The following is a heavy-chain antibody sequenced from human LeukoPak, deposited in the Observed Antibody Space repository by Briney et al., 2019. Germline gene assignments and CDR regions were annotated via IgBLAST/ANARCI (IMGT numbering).Heavy chain of an antibody. CDR3: ARVGTSRSWYNWFDP. CDR2: INPNSGGT. J-gene: IGHJ5*02. V-gene: IGHV1-2*06. CDR1: GYTFTGYY. Sequence: GASVKVSCKASGYTFTGYYMHWVRQAPRQGLEWMGRINPNSGGTNYAQKFQGRVTMTRDTSISTAYMELSRLRSDDTAVYYCARVGTSRSWYNWFDPWGQGTLVTVSS. D-gene: IGHD6-13*01.